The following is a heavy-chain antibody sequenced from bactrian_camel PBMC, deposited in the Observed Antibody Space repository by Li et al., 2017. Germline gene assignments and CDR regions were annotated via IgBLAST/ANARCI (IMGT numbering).Heavy chain of an antibody. CDR1: GFAFGSYG. J-gene: IGHJ6*01. Sequence: VQLVESGGGLVQPGGSLRLSCAGSGFAFGSYGMTWVRQAPGKGLEWVSMIHSDGGSTYYADSVKGRFTISRDNAKNTLSLQLNTLKSEDTALYYCATSIMPRRPTLQTSRAFGYWGQGTQVTVS. D-gene: IGHD1*01. V-gene: IGHV3S40*01. CDR2: IHSDGGST. CDR3: ATSIMPRRPTLQTSRAFGY.